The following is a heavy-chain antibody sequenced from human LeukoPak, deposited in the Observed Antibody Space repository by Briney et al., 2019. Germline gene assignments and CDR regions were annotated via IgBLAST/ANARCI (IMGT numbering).Heavy chain of an antibody. D-gene: IGHD6-13*01. J-gene: IGHJ4*02. CDR1: GFPFSGSG. Sequence: GGSLRLSCAASGFPFSGSGMHWVRQAPGKGLEWVAVIWYDGSHQYYADSVKGRFTISRDNSKNTLDLQMNSLRAEDTAVYYCAKDATGYSSSHIDYWGQGTLVTVSS. CDR2: IWYDGSHQ. V-gene: IGHV3-33*06. CDR3: AKDATGYSSSHIDY.